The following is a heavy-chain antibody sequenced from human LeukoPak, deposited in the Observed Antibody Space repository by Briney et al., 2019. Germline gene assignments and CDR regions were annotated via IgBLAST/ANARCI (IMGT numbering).Heavy chain of an antibody. D-gene: IGHD5-24*01. CDR3: ARQKGSRDGYK. Sequence: SETLSLTCAVYGGSFSGYYWSWIRQPPGKGLEWIGEINHSGSTNYNPSLKSRVTISVDTSKNQFSLKLSSVTAADTAVYYCARQKGSRDGYKWGQGTLVTVSS. V-gene: IGHV4-34*01. CDR1: GGSFSGYY. J-gene: IGHJ4*02. CDR2: INHSGST.